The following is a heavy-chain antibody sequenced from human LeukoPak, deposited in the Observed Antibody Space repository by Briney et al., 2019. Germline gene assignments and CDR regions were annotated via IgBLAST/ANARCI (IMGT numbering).Heavy chain of an antibody. J-gene: IGHJ4*02. CDR1: GYSISSGYY. V-gene: IGHV4-38-2*01. CDR3: ARRLSSSWYDDYFDY. Sequence: SETLSLACAVSGYSISSGYYWGWIRPPPGKGLEWIGSIYHSGSTYYNPSLKSRVTISVDTSKNQFPLKLSSATAADTAVYYCARRLSSSWYDDYFDYWGQGTLVTVSS. D-gene: IGHD6-13*01. CDR2: IYHSGST.